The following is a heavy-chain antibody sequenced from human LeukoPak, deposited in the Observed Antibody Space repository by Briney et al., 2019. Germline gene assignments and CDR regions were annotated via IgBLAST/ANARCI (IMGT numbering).Heavy chain of an antibody. J-gene: IGHJ4*02. CDR3: AKAPLLTTVTHFDY. CDR1: GFTFSSYA. D-gene: IGHD4-17*01. Sequence: QTGGSLRLSCAASGFTFSSYAMSWVRQAPGKGLEWVSAISGSGGSTYYADSVKGRFTISRDNSKNTLYLQMNSLRAEDTAVYYCAKAPLLTTVTHFDYWGQGTLVTVSS. V-gene: IGHV3-23*01. CDR2: ISGSGGST.